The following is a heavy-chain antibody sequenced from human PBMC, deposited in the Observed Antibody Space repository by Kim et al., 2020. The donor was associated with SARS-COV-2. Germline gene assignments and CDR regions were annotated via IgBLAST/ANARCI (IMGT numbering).Heavy chain of an antibody. V-gene: IGHV1-69*01. Sequence: FQGRVTITADESTSTAYMELSSLRSEDTAVYYCARDAREIITGTPQYFQHWGQGTLVTVSS. J-gene: IGHJ1*01. D-gene: IGHD1-7*01. CDR3: ARDAREIITGTPQYFQH.